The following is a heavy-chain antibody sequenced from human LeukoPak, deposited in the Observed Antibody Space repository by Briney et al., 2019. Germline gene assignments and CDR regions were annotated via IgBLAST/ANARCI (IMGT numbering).Heavy chain of an antibody. CDR3: ARQRIQLWYLDY. Sequence: GESLKISCKGSGYSFTTYWVGWVRQMPGKGLEWMGIIYPGDSATRYSPSFQGQVTISADKSISTAYLQWSSLKASDTAMYYCARQRIQLWYLDYWGQGTLVTVSS. CDR2: IYPGDSAT. V-gene: IGHV5-51*01. J-gene: IGHJ4*02. CDR1: GYSFTTYW. D-gene: IGHD5-18*01.